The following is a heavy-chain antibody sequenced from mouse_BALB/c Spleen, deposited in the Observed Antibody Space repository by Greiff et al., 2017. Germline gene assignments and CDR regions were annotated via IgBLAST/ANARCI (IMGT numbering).Heavy chain of an antibody. V-gene: IGHV5-17*02. J-gene: IGHJ2*01. Sequence: EVQRVESGGGLVQPGGSRKLSCAASGFTFSSFGMHWVRQAPEKGLEWVAYISSGSSTIYYADTVKGRFTISRDNPKNTLFLQMTSLRSEDTAMYYCARGGSDYWGQGTTLTVSS. CDR3: ARGGSDY. CDR2: ISSGSSTI. CDR1: GFTFSSFG.